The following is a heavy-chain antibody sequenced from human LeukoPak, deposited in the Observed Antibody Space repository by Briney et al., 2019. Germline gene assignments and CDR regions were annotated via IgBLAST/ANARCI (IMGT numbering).Heavy chain of an antibody. J-gene: IGHJ4*02. Sequence: GGSLRLSCAASGYTFSTYWMHWIRQGPGKGLVWVSRINEDGSSTSYADSVRGRFTISRDNAKNTLYLQMNSLRAEDTAVYYCTAGTGHSDHDYWGQGTLVTVSS. CDR2: INEDGSST. D-gene: IGHD5-12*01. V-gene: IGHV3-74*01. CDR1: GYTFSTYW. CDR3: TAGTGHSDHDY.